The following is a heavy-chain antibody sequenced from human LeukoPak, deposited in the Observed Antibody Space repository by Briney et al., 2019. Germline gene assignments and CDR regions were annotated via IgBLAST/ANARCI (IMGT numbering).Heavy chain of an antibody. CDR1: GGSISSSNW. V-gene: IGHV4-4*02. D-gene: IGHD4-17*01. Sequence: PSETLSLTCAVSGGSISSSNWWSWVRQPPGKGLEWIGEIYHSGSTNYNPSLKSRVTISVDKSKNQFSLKLSSVTAADTAVYYCARVNSLTVTTYFDYWGQGTLVTVSS. J-gene: IGHJ4*02. CDR3: ARVNSLTVTTYFDY. CDR2: IYHSGST.